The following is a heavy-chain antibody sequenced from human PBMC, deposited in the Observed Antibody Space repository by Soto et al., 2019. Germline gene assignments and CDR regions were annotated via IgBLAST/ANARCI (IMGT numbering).Heavy chain of an antibody. J-gene: IGHJ5*02. CDR2: IYHSGST. V-gene: IGHV4-4*02. CDR1: GGSISSSNW. Sequence: SETLSLTCAVSGGSISSSNWWSWVRQPPGKGLEWIGEIYHSGSTNYNPSLKSRVTISVDKSKNQFSLKLSSVTAADTAVYYCARASGVRAVAGTETSWFDPWGQGTLVTAPQ. D-gene: IGHD6-19*01. CDR3: ARASGVRAVAGTETSWFDP.